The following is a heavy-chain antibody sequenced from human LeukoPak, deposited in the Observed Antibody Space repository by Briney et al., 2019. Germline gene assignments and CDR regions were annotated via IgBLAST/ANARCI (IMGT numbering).Heavy chain of an antibody. D-gene: IGHD3-22*01. J-gene: IGHJ4*02. CDR3: TRGTYYYDP. V-gene: IGHV3-53*01. CDR2: IYSGGST. CDR1: GFTVSSNY. Sequence: GGSLRLSCAASGFTVSSNYMSWVRQAPGKGLEWVSVIYSGGSTYYADSVKGRFTISRDNARNSLYLQMNSLRAEDAAVYYCTRGTYYYDPWGQGTLVTVSS.